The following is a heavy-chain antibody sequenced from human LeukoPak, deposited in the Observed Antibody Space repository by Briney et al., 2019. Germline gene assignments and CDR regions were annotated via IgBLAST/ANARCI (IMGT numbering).Heavy chain of an antibody. J-gene: IGHJ4*02. CDR2: IYYSGST. CDR1: GGSISNYY. V-gene: IGHV4-39*01. Sequence: SETLSLTCTVSGGSISNYYWSWIRQPPGKGLEWIGSIYYSGSTYYNPSPKSRVTISVDTTKNQFSLKLSSVTVADTAVYYCARHSASDYVWGSYGFDYWGQGTLVTVSS. CDR3: ARHSASDYVWGSYGFDY. D-gene: IGHD3-16*01.